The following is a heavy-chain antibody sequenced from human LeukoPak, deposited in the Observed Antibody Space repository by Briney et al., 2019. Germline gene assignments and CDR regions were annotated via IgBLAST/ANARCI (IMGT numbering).Heavy chain of an antibody. Sequence: GGSLRLSCAASGFTFSSYAMHWVRQAPGKGLEYVTAISSNGGSTYYANSVKGRFTISRDNSKNTLYLQMGSPRAEDMAVYYCARDRRDNYYYMDVWGKGTTVTISS. D-gene: IGHD2-15*01. CDR3: ARDRRDNYYYMDV. CDR2: ISSNGGST. J-gene: IGHJ6*03. CDR1: GFTFSSYA. V-gene: IGHV3-64*01.